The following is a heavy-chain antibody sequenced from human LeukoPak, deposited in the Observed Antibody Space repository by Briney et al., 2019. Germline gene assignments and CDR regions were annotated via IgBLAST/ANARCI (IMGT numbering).Heavy chain of an antibody. CDR2: INYSGST. CDR3: ARTSYSSSSFPFDY. CDR1: GGSISSYY. V-gene: IGHV4-59*01. D-gene: IGHD6-6*01. J-gene: IGHJ4*02. Sequence: PSETLSLTCTVSGGSISSYYWSWIRQPPGKGLEWIGYINYSGSTNYNPSLKSRVTISVDTSKNQFSLKLSSVTAADTAVYYCARTSYSSSSFPFDYWGQGTLVTVSS.